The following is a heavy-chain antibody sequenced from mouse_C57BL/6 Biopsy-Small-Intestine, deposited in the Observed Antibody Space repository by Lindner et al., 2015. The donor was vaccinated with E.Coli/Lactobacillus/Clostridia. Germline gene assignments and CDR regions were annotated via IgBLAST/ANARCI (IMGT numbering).Heavy chain of an antibody. D-gene: IGHD6-1*01. Sequence: SVKVSCKASGYTFTGYYMHWVRQAPGQGLEWMGRINPNTGGTNYAQKFQGRVTMTRDTSISTAYMEVSRLTSDDTAVYYCAREDSSGWFLIHYWGQGTLVTVSS. V-gene: IGHV1-53*01. CDR3: AREDSSGWFLIHY. J-gene: IGHJ4*01. CDR2: INPNTGGT. CDR1: GYTFTGYY.